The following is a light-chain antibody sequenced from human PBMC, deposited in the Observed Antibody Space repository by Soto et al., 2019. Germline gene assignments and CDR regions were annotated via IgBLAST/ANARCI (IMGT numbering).Light chain of an antibody. CDR2: EAS. J-gene: IGKJ2*01. CDR3: QLRSNWPPMYT. Sequence: EIVLTQSPATLSLSPGERATLSCRASQSVSSYLAWYQQKRGQAPRLLIYEASNRATGIPARFSVSGSGTDFTLTISSLEPEDFAVYYCQLRSNWPPMYTFGQGTKLEIK. V-gene: IGKV3-11*01. CDR1: QSVSSY.